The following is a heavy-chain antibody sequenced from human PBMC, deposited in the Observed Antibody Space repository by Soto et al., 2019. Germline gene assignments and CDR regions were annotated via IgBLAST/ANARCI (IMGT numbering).Heavy chain of an antibody. CDR2: ISGSGEDT. D-gene: IGHD1-1*01. CDR1: GFTFSSYA. V-gene: IGHV3-23*01. Sequence: EVQLLESGGGLVQPGGSLRHSCAASGFTFSSYAMSWVRQAPGKGLEWVSGISGSGEDTYYADSVEGRFTMSRDNSKDTLYLQINSPRADDTAVYYCAKEQLERRFGFDYWGQGALVTVSP. J-gene: IGHJ4*02. CDR3: AKEQLERRFGFDY.